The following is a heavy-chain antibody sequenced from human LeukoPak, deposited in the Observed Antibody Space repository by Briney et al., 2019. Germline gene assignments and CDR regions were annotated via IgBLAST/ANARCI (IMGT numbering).Heavy chain of an antibody. Sequence: SETLSLTCTVSGGSISSGSYYWGWIRQPAGKGLEWIGRIYTSGSTNYNPSLKSRVTISVDTSENQFSLKLSSVTAADTAVYYCAFSSISIFGVVRGTCFDPWGQGTLVTVSS. CDR3: AFSSISIFGVVRGTCFDP. CDR1: GGSISSGSYY. D-gene: IGHD3-3*01. CDR2: IYTSGST. V-gene: IGHV4-61*02. J-gene: IGHJ5*02.